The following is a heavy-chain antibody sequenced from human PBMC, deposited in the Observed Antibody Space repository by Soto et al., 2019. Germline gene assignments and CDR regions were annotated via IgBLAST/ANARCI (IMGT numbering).Heavy chain of an antibody. D-gene: IGHD2-2*01. CDR2: IWYDGSNK. Sequence: PWGSLRLSCAASGFTFSSYVMHWVRQAPGKGLEWVAVIWYDGSNKYYADSVKGRFTISRDNSKNTLYLQMNSPRAEDTAVYYCARGPIVVVPAAPPYYYMDVWGKGTTVTVSS. CDR3: ARGPIVVVPAAPPYYYMDV. CDR1: GFTFSSYV. V-gene: IGHV3-33*01. J-gene: IGHJ6*03.